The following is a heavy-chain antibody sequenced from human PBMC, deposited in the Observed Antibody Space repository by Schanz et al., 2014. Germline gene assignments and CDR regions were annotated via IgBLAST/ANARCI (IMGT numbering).Heavy chain of an antibody. CDR1: GYTFTSYD. Sequence: QVQLIQSGAEVKKPGASVKVSCTASGYTFTSYDINWVRQAPGQGLEWLGGMNPNSGNPGFAQKFRGRVTMTRNTSMSTAYIELHILTSEDTAVYYCARGRTFDYWGQGTLVTVSA. CDR2: MNPNSGNP. J-gene: IGHJ4*02. CDR3: ARGRTFDY. V-gene: IGHV1-8*01.